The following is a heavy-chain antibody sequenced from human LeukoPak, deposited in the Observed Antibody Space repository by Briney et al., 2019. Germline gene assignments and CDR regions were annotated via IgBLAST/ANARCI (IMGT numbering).Heavy chain of an antibody. V-gene: IGHV1-69*01. Sequence: GSSVRVSCKASGGTFSSYAISWVRQAPGQGLEWMGGIIPIFGTANYAQTFQGRVTITADESTSTAYMELSSLRSEDTAVYYCVRDRPHNWFDPWGQGTLVTVSS. CDR3: VRDRPHNWFDP. CDR1: GGTFSSYA. J-gene: IGHJ5*02. CDR2: IIPIFGTA.